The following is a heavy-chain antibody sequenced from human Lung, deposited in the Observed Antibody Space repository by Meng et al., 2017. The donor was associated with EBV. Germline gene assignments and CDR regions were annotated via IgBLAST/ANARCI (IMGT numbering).Heavy chain of an antibody. CDR3: ARDSPLDGYSLLDY. D-gene: IGHD5-24*01. CDR1: GYTFRTYT. J-gene: IGHJ4*02. CDR2: ISTNTGTP. Sequence: VQSGSELKKHGPSVNVSGKASGYTFRTYTRNWVRQDHGRGLEWMGWISTNTGTPTYTQGFTGRFVFSLDTSVSTAYLQISSLKAEDTAVYYCARDSPLDGYSLLDYWGQGTLVTVSS. V-gene: IGHV7-4-1*02.